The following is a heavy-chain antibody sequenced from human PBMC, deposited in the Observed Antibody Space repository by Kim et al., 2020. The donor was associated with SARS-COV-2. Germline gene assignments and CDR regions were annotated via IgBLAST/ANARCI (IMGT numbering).Heavy chain of an antibody. Sequence: SVKVSCKASGGTFSSYAISWVRQAPGQGLEWMGGIIPIFGTANYAQKFQGRVTITADKSTSTAYMELSSLRSEDTAVYYCARDGKDTAMVTPFDYWGQGTLVTVSS. V-gene: IGHV1-69*06. CDR3: ARDGKDTAMVTPFDY. J-gene: IGHJ4*02. CDR1: GGTFSSYA. CDR2: IIPIFGTA. D-gene: IGHD5-18*01.